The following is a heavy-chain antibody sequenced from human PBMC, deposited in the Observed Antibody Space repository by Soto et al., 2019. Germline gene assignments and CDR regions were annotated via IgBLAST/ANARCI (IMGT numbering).Heavy chain of an antibody. CDR3: AKDRVPELRHFYYGMDV. J-gene: IGHJ6*02. V-gene: IGHV3-30*18. CDR1: GFTFSTYG. D-gene: IGHD1-7*01. CDR2: ISYDGSNK. Sequence: GGSLRLSCAASGFTFSTYGMHWVRQAPGKGLEWVAVISYDGSNKYYADSVKGRFTISRDNSKNTLYLQMNSLRVEDTAVYYCAKDRVPELRHFYYGMDVWGQGATVTVSS.